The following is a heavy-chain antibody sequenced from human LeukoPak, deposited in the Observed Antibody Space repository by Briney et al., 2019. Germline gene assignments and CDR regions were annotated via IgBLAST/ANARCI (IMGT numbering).Heavy chain of an antibody. V-gene: IGHV3-30*19. CDR3: ARGGENSSGWFGYYYYGMDV. CDR2: ISYDGSNK. D-gene: IGHD6-19*01. CDR1: GFTFSSYG. Sequence: PGGSLRLSCAASGFTFSSYGMHWVRQAPGKGLEWVAVISYDGSNKYYADSVKGRFTISRDNSKNTLYLQMNSLRAEDTAVYYCARGGENSSGWFGYYYYGMDVWGQGTTVTVSS. J-gene: IGHJ6*02.